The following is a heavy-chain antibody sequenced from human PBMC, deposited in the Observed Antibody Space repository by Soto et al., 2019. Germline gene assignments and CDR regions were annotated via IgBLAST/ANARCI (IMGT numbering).Heavy chain of an antibody. CDR2: ISDSGATT. Sequence: GSLRLSCAASGLRLGENAMSWVRQAPGKGLEWVSGISDSGATTYYADSVRGRFTISRDNYKNKLYLQMKSLRAEDSASYYCAKEDTSSGSLDYWGQGALFTVPQ. CDR1: GLRLGENA. V-gene: IGHV3-23*01. J-gene: IGHJ4*02. D-gene: IGHD6-19*01. CDR3: AKEDTSSGSLDY.